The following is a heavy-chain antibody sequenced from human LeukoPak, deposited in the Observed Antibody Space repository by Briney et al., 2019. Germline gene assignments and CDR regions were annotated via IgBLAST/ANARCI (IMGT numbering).Heavy chain of an antibody. CDR2: ISSSSSTI. D-gene: IGHD2-2*01. V-gene: IGHV3-48*01. Sequence: GGSLRLSCAASGFTLSGCSMNWVRQTPGKGLEWVSYISSSSSTIYYTDAVKGRFPISRDNAKNSLYLQMNSLRAEDTAVYYCARDEDYGRSTSDYYYYYYMDVWGKGTTVTVSS. CDR1: GFTLSGCS. J-gene: IGHJ6*03. CDR3: ARDEDYGRSTSDYYYYYYMDV.